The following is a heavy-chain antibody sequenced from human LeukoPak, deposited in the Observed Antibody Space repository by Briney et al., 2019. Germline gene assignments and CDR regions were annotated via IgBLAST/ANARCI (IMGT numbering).Heavy chain of an antibody. CDR3: ARGSTSGVDGDY. V-gene: IGHV1-3*01. CDR2: INAGNGNT. D-gene: IGHD1-26*01. J-gene: IGHJ4*02. CDR1: GYTFTSYA. Sequence: ASVKVSCKASGYTFTSYAMHWVRQAPGQRLERMGWINAGNGNTKYSQKFQGRVTITRDTSASTAYMELSSLRSEDTAVYYCARGSTSGVDGDYWGQGTLVTVSS.